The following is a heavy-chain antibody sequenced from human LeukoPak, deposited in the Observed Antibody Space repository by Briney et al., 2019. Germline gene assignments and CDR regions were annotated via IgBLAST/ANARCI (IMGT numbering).Heavy chain of an antibody. D-gene: IGHD1-26*01. CDR2: ISYDESNK. V-gene: IGHV3-30*03. CDR3: ARRSSGSPPYYFGY. CDR1: GFTFSTYG. J-gene: IGHJ4*02. Sequence: PGGSLRLSCAASGFTFSTYGMHWVRQAPGKGLEWVAVISYDESNKYYADSVKGRFTISRDNSKNALYLQMNSLRAEDTAVYYCARRSSGSPPYYFGYWGQGTLVTVSS.